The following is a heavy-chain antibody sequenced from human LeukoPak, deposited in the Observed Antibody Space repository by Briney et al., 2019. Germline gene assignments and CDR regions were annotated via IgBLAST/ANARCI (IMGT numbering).Heavy chain of an antibody. Sequence: PSETLSLTCTVSGGSISSGGYYWSWIRQPPGKSLEWIGYIYHSGSTYYNPSLKSRVTISVDRSKNQFSLKLSSVTAADTAVYYCARGIAPHDAFDIWGQGTMVTVSS. CDR2: IYHSGST. CDR1: GGSISSGGYY. J-gene: IGHJ3*02. CDR3: ARGIAPHDAFDI. D-gene: IGHD6-13*01. V-gene: IGHV4-30-2*01.